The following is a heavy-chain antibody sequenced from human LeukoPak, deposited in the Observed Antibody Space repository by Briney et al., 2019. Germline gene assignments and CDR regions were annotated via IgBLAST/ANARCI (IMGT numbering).Heavy chain of an antibody. V-gene: IGHV4-30-4*08. D-gene: IGHD2/OR15-2a*01. CDR1: GGSISSGGYY. CDR2: IYYSGST. Sequence: SETLSLTCTVSGGSISSGGYYWSWIRQHPGKGLEWIGYIYYSGSTYYNPSLKSRITISVDTSKNQFSLKLSFVTAADTAVYYCARDSVLRLYGMDVWGQGTTVTVSS. J-gene: IGHJ6*02. CDR3: ARDSVLRLYGMDV.